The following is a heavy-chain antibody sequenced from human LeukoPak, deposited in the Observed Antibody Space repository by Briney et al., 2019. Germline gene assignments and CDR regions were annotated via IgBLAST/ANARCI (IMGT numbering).Heavy chain of an antibody. CDR1: GFTFSSYW. J-gene: IGHJ3*02. Sequence: GGSLRLSCAASGFTFSSYWMHWVRQAPGEGLVWVSRINNDASSTSYADSVKGRFTISRDNAKNTLYLQMNSLRAGDTAVYYCASLVVTDNRAFDIWGQGTMVIVSS. V-gene: IGHV3-74*01. CDR3: ASLVVTDNRAFDI. D-gene: IGHD2-21*02. CDR2: INNDASST.